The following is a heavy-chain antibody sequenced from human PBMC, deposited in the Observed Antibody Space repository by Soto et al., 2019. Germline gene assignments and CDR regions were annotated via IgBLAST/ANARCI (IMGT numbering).Heavy chain of an antibody. CDR2: ISGSGTIT. CDR1: GFTFSNYV. J-gene: IGHJ4*02. Sequence: EVQLLGSGGGLVQPGGSLRLSCEGSGFTFSNYVMSWVRQAPGKGLEWVAAISGSGTITNYADSVKGRLTISRDNSRNTLYLQMNSLRAEDTAVYYCAKGQGISDRYYFDFWGQGTLVTVS. D-gene: IGHD2-21*02. V-gene: IGHV3-23*01. CDR3: AKGQGISDRYYFDF.